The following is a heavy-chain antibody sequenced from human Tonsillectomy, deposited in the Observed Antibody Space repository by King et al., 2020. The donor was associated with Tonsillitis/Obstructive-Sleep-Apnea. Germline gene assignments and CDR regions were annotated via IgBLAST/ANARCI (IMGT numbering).Heavy chain of an antibody. CDR1: GFTFSHYS. CDR3: ARHLPSRGYRSSFSKYFFGMDV. CDR2: ITSNNSYT. J-gene: IGHJ6*02. D-gene: IGHD6-6*01. V-gene: IGHV3-21*01. Sequence: VQLVESGGGLVKPGGSLRLSCAASGFTFSHYSLNWVRQAPGKGLEWVSSITSNNSYTYYADSVKGRFTISRDNAKNSLYLQMNTLRAEDTAVYYCARHLPSRGYRSSFSKYFFGMDVWGQGTTVTVSS.